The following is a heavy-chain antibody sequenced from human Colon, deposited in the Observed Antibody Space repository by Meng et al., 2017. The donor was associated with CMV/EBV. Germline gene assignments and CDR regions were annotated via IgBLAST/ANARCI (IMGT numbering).Heavy chain of an antibody. CDR2: ITAYNGNR. D-gene: IGHD2/OR15-2a*01. CDR3: ARGSYLGAFDL. CDR1: GYAFIDYY. V-gene: IGHV1-18*04. J-gene: IGHJ4*02. Sequence: ASVKVSCKASGYAFIDYYIHWVRQAPGQGLEWMGWITAYNGNRNYAQSLQDRVSMTTDATTNTTHMELRSLRSDDTAIYYCARGSYLGAFDLWGQGTLVTVSS.